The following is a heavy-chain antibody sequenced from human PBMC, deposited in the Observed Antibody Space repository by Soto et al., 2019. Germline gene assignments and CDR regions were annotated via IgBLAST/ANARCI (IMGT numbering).Heavy chain of an antibody. Sequence: EVQLVESGGGWVQPGGSLRLSCAASGFTFSSYDMHWVRQATGKGLEWVSAIGTAGDAYYPGSVKGRFTISRENAKNSFSMQVKSRGAGYTAVYYCTSGRSVAGFDYWGQGTLVTVSS. CDR1: GFTFSSYD. CDR3: TSGRSVAGFDY. V-gene: IGHV3-13*04. J-gene: IGHJ4*02. D-gene: IGHD6-19*01. CDR2: IGTAGDA.